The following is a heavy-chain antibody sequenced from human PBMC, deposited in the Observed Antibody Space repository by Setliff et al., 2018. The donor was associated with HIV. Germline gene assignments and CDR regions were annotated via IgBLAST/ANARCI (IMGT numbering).Heavy chain of an antibody. Sequence: ASVKVSCKSSGYTFTAHHIHWVRQAPGQGPEWMGWIIPKSGETSYAEKFRGRVTMTRDTSLSTAYMELSWLTSDDTAVYYCARVVDRDYDFWSAYEYWGQGTRVTVPQ. CDR2: IIPKSGET. V-gene: IGHV1-2*02. J-gene: IGHJ4*02. CDR3: ARVVDRDYDFWSAYEY. CDR1: GYTFTAHH. D-gene: IGHD3-3*01.